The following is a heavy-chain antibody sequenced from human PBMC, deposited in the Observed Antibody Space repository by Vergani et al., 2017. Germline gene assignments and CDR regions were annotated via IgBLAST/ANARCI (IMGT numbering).Heavy chain of an antibody. Sequence: EVQLLESGGGLVQPGGSLRLSCEPSGFTFPGYAMSWVRQAPGKGLEWVSSVSGSSATPYYADSVKGRFIISRDNSKNTLHLQMNSLRADDTAVYYCTKGSRGYTGYFFDYWGQGTLATVSS. CDR2: VSGSSATP. V-gene: IGHV3-23*01. CDR3: TKGSRGYTGYFFDY. J-gene: IGHJ4*02. D-gene: IGHD5-12*01. CDR1: GFTFPGYA.